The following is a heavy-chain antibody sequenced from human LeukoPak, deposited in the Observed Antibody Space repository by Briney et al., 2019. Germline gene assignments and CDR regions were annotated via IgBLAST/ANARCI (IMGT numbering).Heavy chain of an antibody. V-gene: IGHV3-33*01. CDR3: ARDPGYSSGTALDY. J-gene: IGHJ4*02. D-gene: IGHD6-19*01. CDR2: IWYDGSNK. Sequence: GGSLRLSCAASGFTSSSYGMLWVRQAPGKGLEWAAVIWYDGSNKYYADSVKGRFTISRDNSKNTLYLQMNSLRAEDTAVYYCARDPGYSSGTALDYWGQGTLVTVSS. CDR1: GFTSSSYG.